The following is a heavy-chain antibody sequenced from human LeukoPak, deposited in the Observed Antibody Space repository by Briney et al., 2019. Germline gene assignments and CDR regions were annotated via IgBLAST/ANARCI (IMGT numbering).Heavy chain of an antibody. CDR3: ARSSSSWPYYFDY. CDR1: GGSVTNNNW. D-gene: IGHD6-13*01. Sequence: PSETLSLTCAVSGGSVTNNNWWRWVRQSPGKGLEWIGEIFHTGRSDYNPSLKPRVTMSIDKSKNQVSLNLTSVTAADSAVYYCARSSSSWPYYFDYWGQGTLVTVSS. J-gene: IGHJ4*02. CDR2: IFHTGRS. V-gene: IGHV4-4*02.